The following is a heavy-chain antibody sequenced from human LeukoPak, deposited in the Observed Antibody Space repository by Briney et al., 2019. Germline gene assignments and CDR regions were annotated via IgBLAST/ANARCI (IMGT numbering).Heavy chain of an antibody. CDR3: ASRLYSSARNFDY. V-gene: IGHV4-4*07. D-gene: IGHD6-19*01. CDR1: GGSISSYS. CDR2: FYTSGTT. J-gene: IGHJ4*02. Sequence: PSETLSLTCSVSGGSISSYSWNWIRQPAGKGLEWIGRFYTSGTTNYNPSLKSRVTMSIDTSKNQVSLKMRSVTAADTAVYYCASRLYSSARNFDYWGQGTLVTVSS.